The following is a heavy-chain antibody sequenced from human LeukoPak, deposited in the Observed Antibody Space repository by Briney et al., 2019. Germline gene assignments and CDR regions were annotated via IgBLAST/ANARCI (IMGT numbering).Heavy chain of an antibody. D-gene: IGHD3-22*01. CDR3: ARDSNHDSSGIDY. CDR2: IN. Sequence: RGSLRLSCAASGFTFSSHWMHWVRQDPGRGLVWVSHINADSVKGRFTISRDNAKNTLYLQMNSLRADDTAVYYCARDSNHDSSGIDYWGQGTLVSVSS. J-gene: IGHJ4*02. V-gene: IGHV3-74*01. CDR1: GFTFSSHW.